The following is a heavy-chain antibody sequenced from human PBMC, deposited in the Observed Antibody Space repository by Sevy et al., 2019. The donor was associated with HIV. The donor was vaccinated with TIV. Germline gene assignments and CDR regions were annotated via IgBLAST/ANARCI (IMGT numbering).Heavy chain of an antibody. Sequence: SETLSLTCAVYGGSFSGYYWSWIRQPPGKGLEWIGEINHSGSTNYNPSLKSRVTISVDTSKNQFSLKLGSVTAADTAVYYCARIRSGDYIWGSYRSYFDYWGQGTLVTVSS. D-gene: IGHD3-16*02. CDR3: ARIRSGDYIWGSYRSYFDY. J-gene: IGHJ4*02. V-gene: IGHV4-34*01. CDR2: INHSGST. CDR1: GGSFSGYY.